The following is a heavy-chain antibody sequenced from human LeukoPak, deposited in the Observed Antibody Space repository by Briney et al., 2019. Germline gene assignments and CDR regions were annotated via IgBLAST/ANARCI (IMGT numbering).Heavy chain of an antibody. Sequence: GASVKVSCKASGGTFSSYAISWVRQAPGQGLEWMGRIIPILGIANYAQKFQGRVTITADKSTSTAYMELSSLRSEDTAVYYCARDGTRDGYNPFDYWGQGTLVTVSS. V-gene: IGHV1-69*04. CDR2: IIPILGIA. D-gene: IGHD5-24*01. CDR1: GGTFSSYA. J-gene: IGHJ4*02. CDR3: ARDGTRDGYNPFDY.